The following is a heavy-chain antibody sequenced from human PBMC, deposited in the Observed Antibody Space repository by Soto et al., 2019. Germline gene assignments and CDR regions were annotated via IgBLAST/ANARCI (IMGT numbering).Heavy chain of an antibody. CDR3: ARDGRHKLWVEGLNAMDV. CDR1: GYTFTTYG. Sequence: QIQLVQSGPEVKKPGASVKVSCKASGYTFTTYGISWVRLAPGQGLEWMGWISGYNGQTNYGQKFRGRVTITTDTSTSEAYMELRSLTSAATAIYYCARDGRHKLWVEGLNAMDVWGQGTTVTVSS. CDR2: ISGYNGQT. J-gene: IGHJ6*02. V-gene: IGHV1-18*01. D-gene: IGHD3-10*01.